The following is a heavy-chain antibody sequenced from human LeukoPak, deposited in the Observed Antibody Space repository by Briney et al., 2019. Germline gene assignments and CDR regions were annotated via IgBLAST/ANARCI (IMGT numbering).Heavy chain of an antibody. V-gene: IGHV5-51*01. D-gene: IGHD2-15*01. CDR2: IYPGDSDT. CDR3: ASLSSTSWTSGGKYQCYFDN. J-gene: IGHJ4*02. Sequence: GESLKISCKGSGYSFTSHWVGWVRQMPGKGLECMGVIYPGDSDTRYSPSFQGQVTISADKSTSTAYLQWSSLKASDTAMCDCASLSSTSWTSGGKYQCYFDNWGQGNLATVSS. CDR1: GYSFTSHW.